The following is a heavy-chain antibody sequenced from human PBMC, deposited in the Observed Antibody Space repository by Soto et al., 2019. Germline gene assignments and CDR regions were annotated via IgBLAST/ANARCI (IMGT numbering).Heavy chain of an antibody. Sequence: SETLSLTCNVSGGPLTTYFWSWIRQPPGKGLEWIGYVSYFGTTNYNPSLQSRLTISLDTSKTHFSLNLSSVTAADTAVYYCARFRSGGELVNYFDYWGRGTLVTVSS. J-gene: IGHJ4*02. CDR1: GGPLTTYF. CDR2: VSYFGTT. D-gene: IGHD6-25*01. V-gene: IGHV4-59*01. CDR3: ARFRSGGELVNYFDY.